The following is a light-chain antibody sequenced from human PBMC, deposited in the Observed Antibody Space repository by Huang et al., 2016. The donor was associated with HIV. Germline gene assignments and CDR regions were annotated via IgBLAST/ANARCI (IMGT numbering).Light chain of an antibody. V-gene: IGKV3-11*01. CDR3: QQRSNLPPT. CDR1: QSVSSY. Sequence: EIVLTQSPATLSLSPGERATLSCRASQSVSSYLAWYQQKPGQAPRLLIYDASNRATGSPARFSGSGSGTDFTLTISSLEPEDFAVYYCQQRSNLPPTFGQGTKLEIK. J-gene: IGKJ2*01. CDR2: DAS.